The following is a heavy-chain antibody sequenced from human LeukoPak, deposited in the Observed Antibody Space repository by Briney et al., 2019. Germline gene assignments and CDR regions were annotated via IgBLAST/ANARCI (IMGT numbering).Heavy chain of an antibody. CDR3: AREGGPGFWSGYRPGNWFDP. V-gene: IGHV1-2*02. Sequence: GASVKVSCKASGYTFTGYYMHWVRQAPGQGLEWMGWINPNSGGTNYAQKFQGRVTMTRDTSISTAYMELSRLRSDDTAVYYCAREGGPGFWSGYRPGNWFDPWGQGTLVTVSS. CDR1: GYTFTGYY. J-gene: IGHJ5*02. CDR2: INPNSGGT. D-gene: IGHD3-3*01.